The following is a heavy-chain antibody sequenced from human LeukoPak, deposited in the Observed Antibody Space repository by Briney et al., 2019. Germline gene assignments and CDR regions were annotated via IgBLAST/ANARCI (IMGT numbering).Heavy chain of an antibody. CDR2: IYHSGST. J-gene: IGHJ1*01. V-gene: IGHV4-38-2*02. CDR3: ARVVQSTDSSGFYLPEYFQH. D-gene: IGHD3-22*01. CDR1: GYSISSGYH. Sequence: SETLSLTCTVSGYSISSGYHWGWIRQPPGKGLEWIGSIYHSGSTYYNPSLKSRVTTSVDTSKNQFSLKLRSVTAADTAVYYCARVVQSTDSSGFYLPEYFQHWGQGTLVTVS.